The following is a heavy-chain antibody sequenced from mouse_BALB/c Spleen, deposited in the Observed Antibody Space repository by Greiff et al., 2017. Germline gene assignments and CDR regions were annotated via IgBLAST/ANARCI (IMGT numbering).Heavy chain of an antibody. CDR2: ISSGGSYT. J-gene: IGHJ4*01. V-gene: IGHV5-9-4*01. Sequence: DVKLVESGGGLVKPGGSLKLSCAASGFTFSSYAMSWVRQSPEKRLEWVAEISSGGSYTYYPDTVTGRFTISRDNAKNTLYLEMSSLRSEDTAMYYCAREILNYYAMDYWGQGTSVTVSS. CDR1: GFTFSSYA. CDR3: AREILNYYAMDY.